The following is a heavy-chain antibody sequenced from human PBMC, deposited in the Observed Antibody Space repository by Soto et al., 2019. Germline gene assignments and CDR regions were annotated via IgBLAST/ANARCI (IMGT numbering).Heavy chain of an antibody. Sequence: QVQLVQSGAEVKKPGSSVKVSCKASGGTFSSYAISWVRQAPGQGLEWMGGIIPIFGTANYAQKFQGRVTITADEATSTAYMELSSLRSEDTAVYYCASRKNCISTSCYVGYYYYGMDVWGQGTTVTVSS. CDR2: IIPIFGTA. CDR1: GGTFSSYA. D-gene: IGHD2-2*01. J-gene: IGHJ6*02. V-gene: IGHV1-69*12. CDR3: ASRKNCISTSCYVGYYYYGMDV.